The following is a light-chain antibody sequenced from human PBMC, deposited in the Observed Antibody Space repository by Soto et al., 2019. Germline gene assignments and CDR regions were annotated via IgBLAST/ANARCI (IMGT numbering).Light chain of an antibody. CDR3: SSHAGSKRV. CDR2: EVN. V-gene: IGLV2-8*01. Sequence: QSVLTQPPSTSVSPGQSVTIYCTGTSSDVGGYNYVSWYQQHPGKAPKLMIYEVNKRPSGVPDRFSGSKSGNTASLTVSGLQAEDEGDYYCSSHAGSKRVFGTGTKVTVL. CDR1: SSDVGGYNY. J-gene: IGLJ1*01.